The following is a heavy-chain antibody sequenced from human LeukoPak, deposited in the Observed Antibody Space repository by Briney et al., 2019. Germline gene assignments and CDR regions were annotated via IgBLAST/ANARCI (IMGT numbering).Heavy chain of an antibody. V-gene: IGHV1-2*02. CDR1: GYTLTGYY. D-gene: IGHD1-26*01. CDR3: ARVLKWELRVFDY. J-gene: IGHJ4*02. Sequence: ASVKVSCKASGYTLTGYYMHWVRQAPGQGLEWMGWINPNSGGTNYAQKFRGRVTMTRDTSISTAYMELSRLRSDDTAVYYCARVLKWELRVFDYWGQGTLVTVSS. CDR2: INPNSGGT.